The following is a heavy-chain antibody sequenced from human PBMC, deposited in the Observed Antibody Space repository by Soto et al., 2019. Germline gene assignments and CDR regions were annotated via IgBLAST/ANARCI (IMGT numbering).Heavy chain of an antibody. Sequence: ASGFSFSRYAMCQVRKAPGKGLEWVSAISGSGGSTYYADSVKGRFTISRDNSKNTLYLQMNSLGAEDTAVYYCAKTPVLYYYDSSGYYFVCLGQGTLVTVS. V-gene: IGHV3-23*01. D-gene: IGHD3-22*01. CDR2: ISGSGGST. J-gene: IGHJ4*02. CDR1: GFSFSRYA. CDR3: AKTPVLYYYDSSGYYFVC.